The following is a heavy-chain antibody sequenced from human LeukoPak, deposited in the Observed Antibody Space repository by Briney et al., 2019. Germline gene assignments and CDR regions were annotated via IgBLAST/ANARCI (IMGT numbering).Heavy chain of an antibody. D-gene: IGHD3-3*01. CDR3: AREARELRFLEWLPPMDV. J-gene: IGHJ6*04. V-gene: IGHV1-18*01. CDR2: ISAYNGNT. CDR1: GYTFTSYG. Sequence: ASVKVSCKASGYTFTSYGISWVRQAPGQGLEWMGWISAYNGNTNYAQKLQGRVTMTTDTSTSTAYTELRSLRSDDTAVYYCAREARELRFLEWLPPMDVWGKGTTVTVSS.